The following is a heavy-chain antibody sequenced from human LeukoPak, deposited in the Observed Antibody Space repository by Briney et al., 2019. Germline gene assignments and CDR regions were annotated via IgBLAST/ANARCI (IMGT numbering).Heavy chain of an antibody. J-gene: IGHJ5*02. CDR2: IYYSGST. D-gene: IGHD2-8*01. V-gene: IGHV4-59*01. Sequence: SETLSLTCTVSGGSISSYYWSWIRQPPGKGLEWIGYIYYSGSTNYNPSLKSRVTISVDTSKNQFSLELSSVTAADTAVYYCARVHGDYNWFDPWGQGTLVTVSS. CDR3: ARVHGDYNWFDP. CDR1: GGSISSYY.